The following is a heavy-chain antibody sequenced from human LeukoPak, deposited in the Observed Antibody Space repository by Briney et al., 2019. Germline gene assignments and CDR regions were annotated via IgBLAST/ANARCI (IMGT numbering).Heavy chain of an antibody. CDR3: ASSYYGSGVPGWFDP. CDR2: IYTSGST. V-gene: IGHV4-61*02. J-gene: IGHJ5*02. Sequence: SETLSLTCTVSGGSISSGSYYWSWIRQPAGKGLEWIGRIYTSGSTNYNPSLKSRVTISVDTSKNQFSLKLSSVTAADTAVNYCASSYYGSGVPGWFDPWGQGTLVTVSS. CDR1: GGSISSGSYY. D-gene: IGHD3-10*01.